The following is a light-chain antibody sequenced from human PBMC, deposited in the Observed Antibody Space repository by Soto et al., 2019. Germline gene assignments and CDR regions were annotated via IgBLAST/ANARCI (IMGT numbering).Light chain of an antibody. J-gene: IGLJ1*01. V-gene: IGLV2-23*01. CDR3: CSFARGTTYV. Sequence: QSVLTQPASVSGSPGQSITTSCTGASSDVGTYNLVSWYQQHPGKAPKLIIYEGSKRPSGVSNRFSGSKSGDTASLSISGLQADDEADYYCCSFARGTTYVFGTGTKVTVL. CDR2: EGS. CDR1: SSDVGTYNL.